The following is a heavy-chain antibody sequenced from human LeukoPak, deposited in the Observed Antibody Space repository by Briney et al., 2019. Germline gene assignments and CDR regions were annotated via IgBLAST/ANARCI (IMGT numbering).Heavy chain of an antibody. CDR2: IYYSGST. J-gene: IGHJ3*02. Sequence: PSETLSLTCTVSGGSISSYYWSWIRQPPGKGLEWSGYIYYSGSTNYNPSLKSRVTISVDTSKNQFSLKLSSVTAADTAVYYCARRDYYDSSGSDAFDIWGQGTVVTASS. CDR1: GGSISSYY. CDR3: ARRDYYDSSGSDAFDI. V-gene: IGHV4-59*08. D-gene: IGHD3-22*01.